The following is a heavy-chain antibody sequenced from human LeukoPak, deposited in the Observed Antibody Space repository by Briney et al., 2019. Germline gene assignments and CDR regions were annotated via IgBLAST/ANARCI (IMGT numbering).Heavy chain of an antibody. Sequence: EASVKVSCKASGYTFTNYAMNWVRQAPGQGLGWMGWINTNTGDPTYAQGFTGRFVFSVDTPVSTAYLQISSLKAEDTAVYYCARAYQPLGGLSFPDSWGQGTLVTVSS. CDR3: ARAYQPLGGLSFPDS. CDR2: INTNTGDP. J-gene: IGHJ5*01. D-gene: IGHD3-16*02. CDR1: GYTFTNYA. V-gene: IGHV7-4-1*02.